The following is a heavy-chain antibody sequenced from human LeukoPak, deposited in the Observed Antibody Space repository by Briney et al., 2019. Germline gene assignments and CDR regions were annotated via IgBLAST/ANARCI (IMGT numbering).Heavy chain of an antibody. CDR3: ARGRQLVKRGGYYFDY. D-gene: IGHD6-13*01. J-gene: IGHJ4*02. CDR1: GYTFTGYY. CDR2: INPRSGDT. Sequence: ASVKVSCKASGYTFTGYYIHWVRQAPGQGLEWMGWINPRSGDTNYRQRFQGRVTMTRNTSISTAYMELSSLRSEDTAVYYCARGRQLVKRGGYYFDYWGQGTLVTVSS. V-gene: IGHV1-2*02.